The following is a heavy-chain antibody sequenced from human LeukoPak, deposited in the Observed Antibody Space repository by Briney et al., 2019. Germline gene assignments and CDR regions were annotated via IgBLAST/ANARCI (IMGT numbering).Heavy chain of an antibody. J-gene: IGHJ4*02. D-gene: IGHD6-13*01. CDR2: IYLRDSAS. CDR3: ASCIAAAGSGLDY. CDR1: GSNFANSW. Sequence: GSSLKISCKGSGSNFANSWIAWVRPMPGQGLEWMGIIYLRDSASRYSPSFQGQVTISADKSINTAYLQWGSLKASDTAMYYCASCIAAAGSGLDYWGQGTLVTVSS. V-gene: IGHV5-51*01.